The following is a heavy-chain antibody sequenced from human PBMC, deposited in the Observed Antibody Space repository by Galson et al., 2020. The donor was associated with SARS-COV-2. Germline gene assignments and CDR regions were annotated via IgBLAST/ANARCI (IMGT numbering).Heavy chain of an antibody. CDR2: IRYDAYNK. D-gene: IGHD1-26*01. CDR1: GFTFSDYG. V-gene: IGHV3-30*02. CDR3: AKDLLGDGADY. J-gene: IGHJ4*02. Sequence: GGSLRLSCTASGFTFSDYGMHWVRQAPGKGLEWVAFIRYDAYNKFYADSVKGRFTISRDDSKNTLYLQMSSLRPDDTAVYYCAKDLLGDGADYWGQGTLVTVSS.